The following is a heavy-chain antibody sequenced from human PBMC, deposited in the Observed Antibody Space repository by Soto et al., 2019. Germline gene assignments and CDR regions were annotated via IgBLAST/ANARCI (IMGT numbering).Heavy chain of an antibody. D-gene: IGHD3-10*01. V-gene: IGHV3-30*18. CDR1: GFTFSSYG. J-gene: IGHJ6*02. Sequence: GGSLRLSCAASGFTFSSYGMHWVRQAPGKGLEWVAVISYDGSNKYYADSVKGRFTISRDNSKNTLYLQMNSLRAEDTAVYYCAKDGGGITMVRVGFYGMDVWRQGTTVT. CDR2: ISYDGSNK. CDR3: AKDGGGITMVRVGFYGMDV.